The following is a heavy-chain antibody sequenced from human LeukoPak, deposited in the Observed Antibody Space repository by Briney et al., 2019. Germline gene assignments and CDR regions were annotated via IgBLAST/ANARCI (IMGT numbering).Heavy chain of an antibody. CDR3: TTRYCSGGSCSDP. CDR2: IKSKTDGGTT. D-gene: IGHD2-15*01. J-gene: IGHJ5*02. CDR1: GFTFSNAW. Sequence: GGSLRLSCAASGFTFSNAWMSWVRQTPGKGLEWVGRIKSKTDGGTTDYAAPVKARFTISRDDSKNTLYLQMNSLKTEDTAVYYCTTRYCSGGSCSDPWGQGTLVTVSS. V-gene: IGHV3-15*01.